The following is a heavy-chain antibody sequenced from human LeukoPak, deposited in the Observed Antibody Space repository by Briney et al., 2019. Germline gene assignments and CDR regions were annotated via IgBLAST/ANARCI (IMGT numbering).Heavy chain of an antibody. Sequence: SETPSLTCDVSGYSISSGFYWAWIRQPPGKGLEWIGNIHHSGSNFYNPSLKSRVSISIDTSKNQFSLNLTPVTAADTAVYYCARSMAVAGGDYWGQGILVTVSS. D-gene: IGHD6-19*01. CDR1: GYSISSGFY. CDR3: ARSMAVAGGDY. V-gene: IGHV4-38-2*01. J-gene: IGHJ4*02. CDR2: IHHSGSN.